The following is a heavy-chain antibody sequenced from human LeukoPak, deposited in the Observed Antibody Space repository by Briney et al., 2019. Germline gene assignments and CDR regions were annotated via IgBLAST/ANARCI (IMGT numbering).Heavy chain of an antibody. V-gene: IGHV4-34*01. D-gene: IGHD4-17*01. Sequence: SETLSLTCAVYGGSFSAYYWSWIRQPPGKGLEWIGEINHSGSTNYNPSLKSRVTISVDTSKNQFSLKLTPVTAADPAVYYCARDYGDYVHYYMDVWGKASTVTVSS. J-gene: IGHJ6*03. CDR2: INHSGST. CDR1: GGSFSAYY. CDR3: ARDYGDYVHYYMDV.